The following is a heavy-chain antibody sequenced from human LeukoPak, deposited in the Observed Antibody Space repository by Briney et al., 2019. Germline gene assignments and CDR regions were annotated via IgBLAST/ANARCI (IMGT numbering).Heavy chain of an antibody. Sequence: GGSLRLSCAASGFTFSNAWMSWVRQAPGKGLEWVGRIKSKTDGGTTDYAAPVKGRFTISRDDSKNTLFLQMNSLKTEDTAVYYCTTGAFNWNDRAYWGQGTLVTVSS. CDR1: GFTFSNAW. V-gene: IGHV3-15*01. D-gene: IGHD1-20*01. CDR2: IKSKTDGGTT. CDR3: TTGAFNWNDRAY. J-gene: IGHJ4*02.